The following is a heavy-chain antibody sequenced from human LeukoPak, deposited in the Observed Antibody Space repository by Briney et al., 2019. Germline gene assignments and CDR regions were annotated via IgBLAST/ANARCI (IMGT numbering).Heavy chain of an antibody. CDR2: INHSGST. Sequence: GSLRLSCAASGFTFSSYAMSWVRQAPGKGLEWIGEINHSGSTNYNPSLKSRVTISVDTSKNQFSLKLSSVTAADTAVYYCARVGAVTLPHDYGMDVWGQGTTVTVSS. J-gene: IGHJ6*02. CDR1: GFTFSSYA. CDR3: ARVGAVTLPHDYGMDV. D-gene: IGHD4-17*01. V-gene: IGHV4-34*01.